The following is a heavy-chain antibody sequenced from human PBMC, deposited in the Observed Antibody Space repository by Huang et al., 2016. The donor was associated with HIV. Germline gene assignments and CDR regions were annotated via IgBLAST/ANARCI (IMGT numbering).Heavy chain of an antibody. CDR1: GGSITSRSYY. D-gene: IGHD3-22*01. CDR3: ARHFSYYDSSGYTPWDAFDI. V-gene: IGHV4-39*01. J-gene: IGHJ3*02. Sequence: QLQLQGSGPGLVKPSETLSLTCTVSGGSITSRSYYWGRLRQPPGKGLEWVGSIYYCGRTDYDRALKGLVTVSVDTSNNQFALKLSSVTAADTAVYYCARHFSYYDSSGYTPWDAFDIWGQGTMVTVSS. CDR2: IYYCGRT.